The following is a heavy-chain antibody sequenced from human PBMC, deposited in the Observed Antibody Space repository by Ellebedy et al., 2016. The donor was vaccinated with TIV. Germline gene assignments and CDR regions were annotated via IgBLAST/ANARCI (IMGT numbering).Heavy chain of an antibody. CDR2: MNPNSGNT. D-gene: IGHD6-13*01. V-gene: IGHV1-8*03. Sequence: ASVTVSCKASGYTFTSYDINWVRQATGQGLEWMGWMNPNSGNTGYAQKFQGRVTITRNTSISTAYMELRSLGAEDTAVYYCAGVRDNSWYYWGQGTLVTVSS. J-gene: IGHJ4*02. CDR3: AGVRDNSWYY. CDR1: GYTFTSYD.